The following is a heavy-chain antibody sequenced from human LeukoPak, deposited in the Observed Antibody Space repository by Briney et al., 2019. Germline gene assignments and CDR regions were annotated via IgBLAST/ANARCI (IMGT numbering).Heavy chain of an antibody. J-gene: IGHJ3*02. D-gene: IGHD7-27*01. CDR2: ISSSGSTI. V-gene: IGHV3-48*03. Sequence: GGSLRLSCAASGFTFSSYEMNWVRQAPGKGLEWVSYISSSGSTIYYADSVKGRFSISRDNSKNTLYLQMNSLRAEDTAVYYCASDKLGTDAFDIWGQGTVVTVSS. CDR3: ASDKLGTDAFDI. CDR1: GFTFSSYE.